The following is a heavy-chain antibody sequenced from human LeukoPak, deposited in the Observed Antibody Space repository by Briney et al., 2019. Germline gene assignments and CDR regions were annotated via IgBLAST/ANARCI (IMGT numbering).Heavy chain of an antibody. Sequence: GGSLRLSCAASGFTFSNYEMNWVRQAPGKGLEWVAYISESGSLIYYADSVMGRFTISRDNSKNSLFLQMSSLRAEDTAVYYCARGYSGSYYNWGQGTLVTVSS. CDR1: GFTFSNYE. J-gene: IGHJ4*02. V-gene: IGHV3-48*03. CDR3: ARGYSGSYYN. D-gene: IGHD1-26*01. CDR2: ISESGSLI.